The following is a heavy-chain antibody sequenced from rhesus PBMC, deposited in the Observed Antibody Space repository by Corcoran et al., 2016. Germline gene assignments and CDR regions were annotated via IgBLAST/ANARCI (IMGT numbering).Heavy chain of an antibody. J-gene: IGHJ6*01. Sequence: QVQLQESGPGLVKPSETLSLTCAVSGGSISSGYYYWSWIRQPPGKGLEWIGYITYSGSTSYNPSLNSRVTISRDTSKNQFSLKLSSVTAADTAVYYCARAGRPYGLDSWGQGVVVTVSS. CDR1: GGSISSGYYY. CDR2: ITYSGST. D-gene: IGHD2-21*01. CDR3: ARAGRPYGLDS. V-gene: IGHV4-122*02.